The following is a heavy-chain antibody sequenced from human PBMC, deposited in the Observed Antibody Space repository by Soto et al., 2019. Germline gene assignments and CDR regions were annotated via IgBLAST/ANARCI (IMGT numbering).Heavy chain of an antibody. J-gene: IGHJ3*02. V-gene: IGHV3-23*01. D-gene: IGHD2-8*01. Sequence: EVQLLESGGGVVQPGGSLRLSCAASGFTFSAYAMSWVRQAPGKGLQWVSGVGGSDTDKHYADSGRGRFTVSRDNSKNTLYLQTNSLRVDATAVYYCAKDATAVNGVWDPFDMWGKGTEVTVSS. CDR1: GFTFSAYA. CDR3: AKDATAVNGVWDPFDM. CDR2: VGGSDTDK.